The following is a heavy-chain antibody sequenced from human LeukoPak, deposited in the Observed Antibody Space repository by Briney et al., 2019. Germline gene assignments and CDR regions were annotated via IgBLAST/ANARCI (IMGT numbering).Heavy chain of an antibody. CDR1: GFIFRNYW. CDR2: INPNGITT. V-gene: IGHV3-74*01. D-gene: IGHD2-15*01. J-gene: IGHJ4*02. CDR3: AKEVAALDY. Sequence: GGSLRLSCAASGFIFRNYWMHWVRQAPGKGLVWVARINPNGITTTHTDSVKGRFTISRDNAKNTPYLQMNSLRAEDTAVYYCAKEVAALDYWGQGTLVTVSS.